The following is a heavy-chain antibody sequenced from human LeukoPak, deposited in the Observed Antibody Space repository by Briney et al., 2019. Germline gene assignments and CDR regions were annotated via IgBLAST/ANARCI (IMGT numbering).Heavy chain of an antibody. Sequence: GASVTVSCTSSGYTFTNHAMHWVRQAPGQGLEWMGWIDAANGNTKYSQKFQGRVTITRDTSASIVYMELSSLRSEDTAVYYCAGEPYSSSGNDYWGQGTLVTVSS. J-gene: IGHJ4*02. CDR2: IDAANGNT. CDR3: AGEPYSSSGNDY. CDR1: GYTFTNHA. V-gene: IGHV1-3*01. D-gene: IGHD6-13*01.